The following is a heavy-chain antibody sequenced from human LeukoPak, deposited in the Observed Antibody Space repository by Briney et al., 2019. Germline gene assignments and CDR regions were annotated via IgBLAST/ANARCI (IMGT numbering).Heavy chain of an antibody. CDR3: ARDPRGYCSSTSCYAY. CDR1: GYTFTAYS. CDR2: IIPILGIA. Sequence: SVKVSCKASGYTFTAYSMHWVRQAPGQGLEWMGRIIPILGIANYAQKFQGRVTITADKSTSTAYMELSSLRSEDTAVYYCARDPRGYCSSTSCYAYWGQGTLVTVSS. V-gene: IGHV1-69*04. D-gene: IGHD2-2*01. J-gene: IGHJ4*02.